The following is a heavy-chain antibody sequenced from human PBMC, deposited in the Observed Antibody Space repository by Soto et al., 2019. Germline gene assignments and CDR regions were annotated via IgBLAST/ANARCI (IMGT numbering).Heavy chain of an antibody. D-gene: IGHD3-22*01. Sequence: PGGSLRLSCAASGFTFSSYAMSWVRQAPGKGLEWVSAISGSGGSTYYADSVKGRFTISRDNSKNTLYLQMNSLRAEDTAVYYCAKPRSQEYYYDSFDYWGQGTLVTVSS. CDR3: AKPRSQEYYYDSFDY. CDR1: GFTFSSYA. V-gene: IGHV3-23*01. CDR2: ISGSGGST. J-gene: IGHJ4*02.